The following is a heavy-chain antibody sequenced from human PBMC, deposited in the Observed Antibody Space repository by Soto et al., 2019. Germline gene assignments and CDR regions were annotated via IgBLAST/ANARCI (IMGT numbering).Heavy chain of an antibody. Sequence: EVQLVETGGGLVQPGGSLRLSCAASGLIFSDYHMDWVRQAPGKGLEWVGRIRRKANSYTTEYAASVKVRFTISRDDSKNSLYLQMNILKSEDTAVYYCAMLGGWSGGSSGMDVWGQGTTVTVSS. D-gene: IGHD6-19*01. CDR3: AMLGGWSGGSSGMDV. CDR1: GLIFSDYH. V-gene: IGHV3-72*01. CDR2: IRRKANSYTT. J-gene: IGHJ6*02.